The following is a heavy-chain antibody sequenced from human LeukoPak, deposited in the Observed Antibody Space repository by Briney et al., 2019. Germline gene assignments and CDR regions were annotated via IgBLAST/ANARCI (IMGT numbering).Heavy chain of an antibody. CDR3: ARGGLRILGYYYGAGSYRVLDY. D-gene: IGHD3-10*01. CDR1: GVSVSGYY. Sequence: SETLSLTCAVYGVSVSGYYWSWIRQPPGKGLEWIGEINHSGSTNYNPSLKTRVTISIDTSKNQFSLKQSSVTAADTAVYYCARGGLRILGYYYGAGSYRVLDYWGQGTLVTVSS. V-gene: IGHV4-34*01. CDR2: INHSGST. J-gene: IGHJ4*02.